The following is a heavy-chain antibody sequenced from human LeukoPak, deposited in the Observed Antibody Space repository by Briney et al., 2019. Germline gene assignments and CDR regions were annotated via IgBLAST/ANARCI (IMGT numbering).Heavy chain of an antibody. Sequence: GGSLTLLCAPSGFTFSIYAMSWVRHAPGRWVEWVSAINNGCGSTFYADSVKGRFTITRDNYKNTLYLQMNSLRAEDTALYYCAKWLDGSGSKFVYWGHGTLVIVSS. D-gene: IGHD3-10*01. CDR2: INNGCGST. V-gene: IGHV3-23*01. CDR1: GFTFSIYA. CDR3: AKWLDGSGSKFVY. J-gene: IGHJ4*01.